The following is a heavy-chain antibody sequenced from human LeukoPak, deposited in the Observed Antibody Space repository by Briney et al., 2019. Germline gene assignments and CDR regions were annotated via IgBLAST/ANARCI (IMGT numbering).Heavy chain of an antibody. CDR3: AKDRRSYYGRGGFQH. CDR1: GFTFDDYA. CDR2: ISWNSGSI. D-gene: IGHD3-10*02. Sequence: GGSLRLSCAASGFTFDDYAMHWVRQAPGKGLEWVSGISWNSGSIGYADSVKGRFTISRDNAKNSLYLQMNSLRAEDTALYYCAKDRRSYYGRGGFQHWGQGTLVTVSS. V-gene: IGHV3-9*01. J-gene: IGHJ1*01.